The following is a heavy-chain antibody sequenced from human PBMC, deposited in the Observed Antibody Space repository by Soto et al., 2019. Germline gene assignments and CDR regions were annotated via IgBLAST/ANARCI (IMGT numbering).Heavy chain of an antibody. CDR2: ISYDGSNK. CDR1: GFTFSSYG. D-gene: IGHD5-18*01. J-gene: IGHJ6*02. CDR3: AKDCYPYGMDV. V-gene: IGHV3-30*18. Sequence: WWSLRLSCAASGFTFSSYGMHWVRQAPGKGLEWVAVISYDGSNKYYADSVKGRFTISRDNSKNTLYLQMNSLRAEDTAVYYCAKDCYPYGMDVWGQGTTVTVSS.